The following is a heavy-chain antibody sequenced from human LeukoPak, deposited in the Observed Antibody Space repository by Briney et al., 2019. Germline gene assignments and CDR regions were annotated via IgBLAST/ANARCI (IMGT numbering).Heavy chain of an antibody. Sequence: SETLSLTCAVYGGSFSGYYWSWIRQPPGKGLEWIGEINRSGSTNYNPSLKSRVTISVDTSKNQFSLKLSSVTAADTAVYYCARAPFYYYDSSGYQVTDYWGQGTLVTVSS. CDR2: INRSGST. V-gene: IGHV4-34*01. J-gene: IGHJ4*02. D-gene: IGHD3-22*01. CDR1: GGSFSGYY. CDR3: ARAPFYYYDSSGYQVTDY.